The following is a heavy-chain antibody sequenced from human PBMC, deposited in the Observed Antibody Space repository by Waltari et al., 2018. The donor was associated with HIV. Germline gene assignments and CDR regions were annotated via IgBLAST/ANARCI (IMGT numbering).Heavy chain of an antibody. J-gene: IGHJ6*02. CDR1: GFTVSTNY. Sequence: EVQRVESGGGLVQPGGSLRPSCAASGFTVSTNYMTWVRQAPGKGLEWVSIIYPGGSTYYAHSVKGRFTISRDNSKNTLHLQMNSLRAEDTAVYYCASPDTTMVHGHYYFYHMDVWGQGTTVTVSS. CDR3: ASPDTTMVHGHYYFYHMDV. CDR2: IYPGGST. D-gene: IGHD5-18*01. V-gene: IGHV3-66*01.